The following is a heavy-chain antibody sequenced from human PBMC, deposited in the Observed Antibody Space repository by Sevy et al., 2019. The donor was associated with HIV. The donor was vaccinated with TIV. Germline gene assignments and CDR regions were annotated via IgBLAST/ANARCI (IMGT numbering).Heavy chain of an antibody. CDR2: IYYSGST. Sequence: SETLSLTCTVSGGSISSSSYYWGWIRQPPGKGLEWIGSIYYSGSTYYNPSLKSRVTISVDTSKNQFSLKLSSVTAADTAVYYCARRKKYICSSFDYWGQGTLVTVSS. D-gene: IGHD6-6*01. J-gene: IGHJ4*02. CDR3: ARRKKYICSSFDY. V-gene: IGHV4-39*01. CDR1: GGSISSSSYY.